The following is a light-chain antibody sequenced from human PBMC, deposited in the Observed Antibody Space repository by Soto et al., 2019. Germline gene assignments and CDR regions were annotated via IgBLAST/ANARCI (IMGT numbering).Light chain of an antibody. Sequence: QSALTQPASVSGSPGQSITISCTGTSSDAGNYNFVSWYQQHPGKAPKVIIYEDSTRPSGVSNRISGSKSGNTASLTISGLQAEDEADYYCCSYAGSSTSWVFGGGIKLTVL. CDR2: EDS. CDR3: CSYAGSSTSWV. CDR1: SSDAGNYNF. V-gene: IGLV2-23*01. J-gene: IGLJ3*02.